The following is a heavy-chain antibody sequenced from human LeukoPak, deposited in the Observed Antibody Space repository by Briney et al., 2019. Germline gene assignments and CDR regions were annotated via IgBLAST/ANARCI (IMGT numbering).Heavy chain of an antibody. CDR2: ISSSSSYI. D-gene: IGHD1-14*01. V-gene: IGHV3-21*01. Sequence: PGGSLRLSCAASGFTFSSYSMNWVRQAPGKGLEWVSSISSSSSYIYYADSVKGRFTISRDNAKNSLYLQMNSLRAEDTAVYYCARETTIGTKTFDDALDIWGQGTMVTVSS. CDR1: GFTFSSYS. CDR3: ARETTIGTKTFDDALDI. J-gene: IGHJ3*02.